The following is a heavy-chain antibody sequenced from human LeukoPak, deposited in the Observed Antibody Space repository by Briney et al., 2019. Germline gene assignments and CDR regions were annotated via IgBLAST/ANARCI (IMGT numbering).Heavy chain of an antibody. J-gene: IGHJ6*03. V-gene: IGHV3-43*02. CDR3: AKGLTYYYDSSGYPTYYYYYYMDV. D-gene: IGHD3-22*01. CDR2: ISGDGGST. CDR1: RFTFDDYA. Sequence: GGSLRLSCAASRFTFDDYAMHWVRQAPGKGLEWVSLISGDGGSTYYADSVKGRFTISRDNSKNSLYLQMNSLRTEDTALYYCAKGLTYYYDSSGYPTYYYYYYMDVWGKGTTVTVSS.